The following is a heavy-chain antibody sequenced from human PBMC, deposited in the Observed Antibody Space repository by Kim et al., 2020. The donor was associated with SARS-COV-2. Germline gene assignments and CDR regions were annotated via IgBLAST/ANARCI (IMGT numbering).Heavy chain of an antibody. V-gene: IGHV3-23*01. Sequence: GGSLRLSCAASGFTFSSYGMSWVRQAPGKGLEWVSAISNSGDVTASADSVEGRFTISRDNFKNTLFLQMNSLRAEDTAVYYCARRVRSGYFNFEYWGQGTLVTVSS. D-gene: IGHD3-22*01. J-gene: IGHJ4*02. CDR1: GFTFSSYG. CDR3: ARRVRSGYFNFEY. CDR2: ISNSGDVT.